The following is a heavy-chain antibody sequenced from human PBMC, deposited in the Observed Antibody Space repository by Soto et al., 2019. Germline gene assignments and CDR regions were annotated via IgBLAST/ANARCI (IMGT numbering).Heavy chain of an antibody. CDR1: GGTFSSYA. J-gene: IGHJ6*02. CDR3: ARPYSSGSRSYYGMDV. V-gene: IGHV1-69*12. D-gene: IGHD6-19*01. CDR2: IIPIFGTA. Sequence: QVQLVQSGAEVKKPGSSVKVSCKASGGTFSSYAISWVRQAPGQGLEWMGGIIPIFGTANYAQKFQGRVTINADESTGTAYMGLSSLRSEDTAVYYCARPYSSGSRSYYGMDVWGQGTTVTVSS.